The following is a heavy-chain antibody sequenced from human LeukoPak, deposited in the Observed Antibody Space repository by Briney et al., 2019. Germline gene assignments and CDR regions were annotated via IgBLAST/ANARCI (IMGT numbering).Heavy chain of an antibody. V-gene: IGHV4-59*01. Sequence: PSETLSLTCTVSGGSISSYYWSWIRQPPGKGLEWIGYIYYSGSTNCNPSLKSRVTISVDTSKNQFSLKLSSVTAADTAVYYCARGSLRWGFDHWGQGTLVTVSS. CDR2: IYYSGST. D-gene: IGHD4-23*01. CDR1: GGSISSYY. CDR3: ARGSLRWGFDH. J-gene: IGHJ4*02.